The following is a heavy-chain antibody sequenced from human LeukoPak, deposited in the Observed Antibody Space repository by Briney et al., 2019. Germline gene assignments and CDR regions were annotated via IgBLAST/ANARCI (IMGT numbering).Heavy chain of an antibody. CDR1: GFTFSSYG. J-gene: IGHJ4*02. D-gene: IGHD4-23*01. Sequence: GGSLRLSCAASGFTFSSYGMHWVRQAPGKGLEWVAFIRYDGSNKYYADCVKGRFTTSRDNSKNTLYLQMNSLRAEDTAVYYCAKDTVVTPRYFDYWGQGTLVTGSS. CDR3: AKDTVVTPRYFDY. V-gene: IGHV3-30*02. CDR2: IRYDGSNK.